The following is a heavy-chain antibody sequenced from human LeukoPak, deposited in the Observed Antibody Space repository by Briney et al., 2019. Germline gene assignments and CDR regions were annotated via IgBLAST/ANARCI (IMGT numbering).Heavy chain of an antibody. V-gene: IGHV3-30*03. CDR2: ISYDGSNK. CDR1: GFTLSSYG. D-gene: IGHD3-22*01. J-gene: IGHJ4*02. Sequence: PGGSLRLSCAASGFTLSSYGMHWVRQAPGKGLEWVAMISYDGSNKQYTDFVKGRFTISRDNAKNSLYLQMNSLRAEDTAVYYCARDPMYYYDSSGYDYWGQGTLVTVSS. CDR3: ARDPMYYYDSSGYDY.